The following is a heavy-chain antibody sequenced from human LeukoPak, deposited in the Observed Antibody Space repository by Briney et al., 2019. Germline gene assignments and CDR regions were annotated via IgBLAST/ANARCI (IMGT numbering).Heavy chain of an antibody. D-gene: IGHD2-15*01. CDR3: ALLGYCSGGSCYSDDY. CDR1: GGSISSSSYY. Sequence: SETLSLTCTVSGGSISSSSYYWGWIRQPPGKGLEWIGSIYYSGSTYYNPSLKSRVTISVDTSKNQFSLKLSPVTAADTAVYYCALLGYCSGGSCYSDDYWGQGTLVTVSS. V-gene: IGHV4-39*07. CDR2: IYYSGST. J-gene: IGHJ4*02.